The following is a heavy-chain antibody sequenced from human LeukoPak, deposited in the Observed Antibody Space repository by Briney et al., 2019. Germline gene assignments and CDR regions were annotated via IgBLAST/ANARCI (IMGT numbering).Heavy chain of an antibody. V-gene: IGHV4-30-4*08. CDR3: ASSWAITMVRGVLLTN. D-gene: IGHD3-10*01. CDR2: IYYSGST. CDR1: GGSISRGDYY. Sequence: PSQPLSLTCTVSGGSISRGDYYWSWIRQPPGKGLEWIGYIYYSGSTYYNPSLKSRVTISVDTSKNQFSLKLSSVPAADTAVYYCASSWAITMVRGVLLTNWGQGTLVTVSS. J-gene: IGHJ4*02.